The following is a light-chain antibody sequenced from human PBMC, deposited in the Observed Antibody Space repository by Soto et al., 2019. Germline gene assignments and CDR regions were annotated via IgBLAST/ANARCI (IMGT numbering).Light chain of an antibody. CDR1: QSVSSSY. V-gene: IGKV3-20*01. CDR3: QQYGSSPPWT. J-gene: IGKJ1*01. CDR2: GAS. Sequence: EIVLTQSPGTLSLSPGERATLSCRASQSVSSSYLACYQQKPGQAPRLLIYGASSRATGIPDRFSGSGSGTDFTLTISRLEPEDFAVYYCQQYGSSPPWTFGQGTKVGIK.